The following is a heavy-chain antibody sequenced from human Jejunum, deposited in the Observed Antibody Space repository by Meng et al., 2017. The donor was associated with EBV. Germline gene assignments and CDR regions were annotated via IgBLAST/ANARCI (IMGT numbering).Heavy chain of an antibody. CDR2: VDPQDDET. J-gene: IGHJ5*02. CDR3: ALVLRARFNYFDP. V-gene: IGHV1-69-2*01. D-gene: IGHD4/OR15-4a*01. CDR1: GYIFSDYY. Sequence: EVHVIQSGAEVKKPGATVKISCKVSGYIFSDYYIPWVRQAPGEGLEWMGLVDPQDDETLYAEKFQGRVTITADTSPDTAYMELSSLRSEDTAIYYCALVLRARFNYFDPWGQGTLVTVSS.